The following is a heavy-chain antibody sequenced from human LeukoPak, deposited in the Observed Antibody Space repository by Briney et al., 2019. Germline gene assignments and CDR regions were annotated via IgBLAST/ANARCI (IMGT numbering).Heavy chain of an antibody. CDR3: ARVKSYYYDTSDKDAFDI. J-gene: IGHJ3*02. Sequence: ASVKVSCKAFGYTFTSNYMHWVRQAPGQGPEWMGVISPSGGSTTYAQKFQGRVALTRDMSTSTDYLELSSLRSEDTAVYYCARVKSYYYDTSDKDAFDIWGQGTMVTVSS. CDR2: ISPSGGST. CDR1: GYTFTSNY. V-gene: IGHV1-46*01. D-gene: IGHD3-22*01.